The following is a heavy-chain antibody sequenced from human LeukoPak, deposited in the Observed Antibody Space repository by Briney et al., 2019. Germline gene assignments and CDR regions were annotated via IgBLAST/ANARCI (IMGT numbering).Heavy chain of an antibody. D-gene: IGHD6-13*01. CDR1: GGSISDYY. V-gene: IGHV4-59*01. CDR3: ARGILSGSSWPYFDS. CDR2: VYYSGST. Sequence: PSETLSLTCTVSGGSISDYYWGWIRQPPGKGLEWIGYVYYSGSTNYNPSLKSRVTISVDTSKNQFSLKLSSVTAADTAVYFCARGILSGSSWPYFDSWGQGTLVSVSS. J-gene: IGHJ4*02.